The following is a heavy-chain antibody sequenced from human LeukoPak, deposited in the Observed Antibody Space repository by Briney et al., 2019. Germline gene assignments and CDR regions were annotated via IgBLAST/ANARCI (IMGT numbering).Heavy chain of an antibody. CDR3: ARGGGSSSWYNYFDY. D-gene: IGHD6-13*01. CDR2: INHSGST. J-gene: IGHJ4*02. V-gene: IGHV4-34*01. CDR1: GGSISSYY. Sequence: PSETLSLTCTVSGGSISSYYWSWIRQPPGKGLEWIGEINHSGSTNYNPSLKSRVTISVDTSKNQFSLKLSSVTAADTAVYYCARGGGSSSWYNYFDYWGQGTLVTVSS.